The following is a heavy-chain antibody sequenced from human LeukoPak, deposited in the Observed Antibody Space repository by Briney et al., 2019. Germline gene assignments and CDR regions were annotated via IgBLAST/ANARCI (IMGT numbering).Heavy chain of an antibody. Sequence: PSGTLSLTCTVSGGSISSSSYYWGWIRQPPGRGLVWIGTNYYAGGTYYNPSLKSLVTISVDTSKNQFSLRLSSVTAADTDVYYCARGFGESEYYSYGMDVWGQGTTVTVSS. CDR3: ARGFGESEYYSYGMDV. CDR1: GGSISSSSYY. CDR2: NYYAGGT. J-gene: IGHJ6*02. D-gene: IGHD3-10*01. V-gene: IGHV4-39*01.